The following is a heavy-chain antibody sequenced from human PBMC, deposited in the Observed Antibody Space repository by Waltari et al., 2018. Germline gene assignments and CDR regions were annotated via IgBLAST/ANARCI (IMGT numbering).Heavy chain of an antibody. J-gene: IGHJ6*02. Sequence: QVQLQESGPGLVKPSQTLSLTCTVSGGSISSGRYYWSWIRQPAGKGLEWIGRIYTSGSTNYNPSLKSRVTISVDTSKNQFSLKLSSVTAADTAVYYCARDGYAYGMDVWGQGTTVTVSS. CDR3: ARDGYAYGMDV. V-gene: IGHV4-61*02. CDR1: GGSISSGRYY. CDR2: IYTSGST. D-gene: IGHD5-18*01.